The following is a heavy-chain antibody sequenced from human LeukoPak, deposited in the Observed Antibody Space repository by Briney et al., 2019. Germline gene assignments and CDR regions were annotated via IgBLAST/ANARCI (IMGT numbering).Heavy chain of an antibody. CDR3: ARSEIRFLEWLYYMDV. D-gene: IGHD3-3*01. CDR2: IYTSGST. J-gene: IGHJ6*03. Sequence: KPSGTLSLTCAVSGGSISSGSYYWSWIRQPAGKGLEWIGRIYTSGSTNYNPSLKSRVTISVDTSKNQFSLKLSSVTAADTAVYYCARSEIRFLEWLYYMDVWGKGTTVTVSS. V-gene: IGHV4-61*02. CDR1: GGSISSGSYY.